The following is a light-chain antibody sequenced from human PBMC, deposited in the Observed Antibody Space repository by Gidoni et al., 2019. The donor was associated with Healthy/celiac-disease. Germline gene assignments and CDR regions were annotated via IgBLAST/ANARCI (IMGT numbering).Light chain of an antibody. V-gene: IGKV1-9*01. J-gene: IGKJ3*01. CDR3: QQLNSYPIT. CDR1: QGISSY. CDR2: AAS. Sequence: IQLTQSPSSLSASVGDRVTITCRASQGISSYLAWYQQKPGKAPQLLIYAASTLQSGVPSRFSGSGSGTHFTLTISSRQPEDFATYYCQQLNSYPITFGPXTKVDIK.